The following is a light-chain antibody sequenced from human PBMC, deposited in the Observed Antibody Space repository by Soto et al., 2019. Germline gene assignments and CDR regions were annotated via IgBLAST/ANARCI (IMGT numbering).Light chain of an antibody. CDR2: GAS. CDR1: QSVSSN. CDR3: QQYNNWPPWT. Sequence: MQSPATLSVSPGDRATLSCRASQSVSSNLAWYQQKPGQAPRLLIYGASTRATGIPARFSGSGSGTEFTLTISSLQSEDFAVYYCQQYNNWPPWTFGQGTKVDIK. J-gene: IGKJ1*01. V-gene: IGKV3-15*01.